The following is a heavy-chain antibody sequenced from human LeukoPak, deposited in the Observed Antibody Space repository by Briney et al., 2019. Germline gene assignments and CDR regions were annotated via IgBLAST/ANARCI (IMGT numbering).Heavy chain of an antibody. CDR3: ASQVSYYDILTGHPGDWYFDL. Sequence: PGGSLRLSCAASGFTFSSYWMSWVRQAPGKGLEWVAVISYDGSNKYYADSVKGRFTISRDNSKNTLYLQMNSLRAEDTAVYYCASQVSYYDILTGHPGDWYFDLWGRGTLVTVSS. CDR2: ISYDGSNK. CDR1: GFTFSSYW. J-gene: IGHJ2*01. V-gene: IGHV3-30*03. D-gene: IGHD3-9*01.